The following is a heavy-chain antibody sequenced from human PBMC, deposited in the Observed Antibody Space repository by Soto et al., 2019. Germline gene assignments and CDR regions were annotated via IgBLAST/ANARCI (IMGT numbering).Heavy chain of an antibody. Sequence: QVQLQQWGAGLLKPSETLSLTCAVSGGSFSGDYWSWIRQPPGKGLEGIGEINHSGSTNYNPSLKVRVNISVDTSKHQFSLKLSSVTAADTAVYYFARLRRPRAVRVYDYWGPGTLVHVSS. V-gene: IGHV4-34*01. D-gene: IGHD4-17*01. J-gene: IGHJ4*02. CDR3: ARLRRPRAVRVYDY. CDR1: GGSFSGDY. CDR2: INHSGST.